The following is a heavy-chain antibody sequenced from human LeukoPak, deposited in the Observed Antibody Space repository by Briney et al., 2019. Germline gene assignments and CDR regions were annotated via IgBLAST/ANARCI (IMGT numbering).Heavy chain of an antibody. CDR2: ISGSGGST. CDR3: AKDPAVGLSRGRDGYKFWNYYHYYMDV. Sequence: GGSLRLSCAASGFTFSSYGMSWVRQAPGKGLEWVSAISGSGGSTYYADSVKGRFTISRDNSKNTLYLQMNSLRAEDTAVYYCAKDPAVGLSRGRDGYKFWNYYHYYMDVWGKGTTVTISS. J-gene: IGHJ6*03. D-gene: IGHD5-24*01. CDR1: GFTFSSYG. V-gene: IGHV3-23*01.